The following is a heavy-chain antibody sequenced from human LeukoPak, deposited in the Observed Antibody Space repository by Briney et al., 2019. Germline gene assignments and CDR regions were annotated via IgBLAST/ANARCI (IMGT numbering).Heavy chain of an antibody. V-gene: IGHV3-11*01. CDR1: GFTFSNQY. CDR3: ARGADFDVRYFDL. J-gene: IGHJ2*01. D-gene: IGHD3-9*01. Sequence: GGSLRLSCAASGFTFSNQYMIWIRQAPGKGLEWVSSVSSRAQIIYYADSVKGRFTISRDNAKNSLFLQMNSLRVEDTAVYFCARGADFDVRYFDLWGRGTLVTVSS. CDR2: VSSRAQII.